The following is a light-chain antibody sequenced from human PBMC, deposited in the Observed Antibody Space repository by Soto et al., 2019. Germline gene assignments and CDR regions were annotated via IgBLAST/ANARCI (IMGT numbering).Light chain of an antibody. Sequence: DIQMTQSPSSLSASVGDRVTITCRASQSISSYLNWYQQKPGQAPKLLIYAASSLPSGVPSRFSGSGSGTDFTLTISSLQPEDFATYYCQQSYRTPRTFGQGTKVEIK. CDR2: AAS. V-gene: IGKV1-39*01. CDR1: QSISSY. CDR3: QQSYRTPRT. J-gene: IGKJ1*01.